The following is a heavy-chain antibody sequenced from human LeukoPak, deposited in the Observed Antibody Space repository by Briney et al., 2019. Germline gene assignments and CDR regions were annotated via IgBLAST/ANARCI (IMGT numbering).Heavy chain of an antibody. D-gene: IGHD6-13*01. V-gene: IGHV3-7*01. CDR3: ARDMPIYSSGWYDY. Sequence: PGGSLRLSCAASGFTFSSYWMSWVRPAPGKGLEWVANIKQDGSEKYYVDSVKGRFTISRDNAKNSLYLQMNSLRAEDTAVYCCARDMPIYSSGWYDYWGQGTLVTVSS. CDR2: IKQDGSEK. J-gene: IGHJ4*02. CDR1: GFTFSSYW.